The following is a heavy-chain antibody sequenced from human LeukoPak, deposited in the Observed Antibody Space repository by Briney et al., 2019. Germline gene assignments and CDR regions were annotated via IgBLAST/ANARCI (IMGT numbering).Heavy chain of an antibody. D-gene: IGHD3-22*01. CDR1: GFTFSSYA. CDR3: TTDGGYYDSSGYYYYDY. Sequence: PGGSLRLSCAASGFTFSSYAMSWVRQAPGKGLEWVGRIKSKTDGGTTDYAAPVKGRFTISRDDSKNTLYLQMNSLKTEDTAVYYCTTDGGYYDSSGYYYYDYWGQGTLVTVSS. J-gene: IGHJ4*02. V-gene: IGHV3-15*01. CDR2: IKSKTDGGTT.